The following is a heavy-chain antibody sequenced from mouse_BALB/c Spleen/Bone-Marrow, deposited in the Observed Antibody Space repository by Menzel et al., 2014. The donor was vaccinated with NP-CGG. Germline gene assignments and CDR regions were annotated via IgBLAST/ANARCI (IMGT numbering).Heavy chain of an antibody. CDR2: IAPGSGST. V-gene: IGHV1S41*01. Sequence: DLVKPGASVKLSCKASGYTFTSYWINWIKQRPGQGLEWIGRIAPGSGSTYYNEMFKGKATLTVDTSSSTACIQLSSLSSEDSAVYFCARFPIYYGNYGAMDYWGQGTSVTVSS. D-gene: IGHD2-1*01. J-gene: IGHJ4*01. CDR3: ARFPIYYGNYGAMDY. CDR1: GYTFTSYW.